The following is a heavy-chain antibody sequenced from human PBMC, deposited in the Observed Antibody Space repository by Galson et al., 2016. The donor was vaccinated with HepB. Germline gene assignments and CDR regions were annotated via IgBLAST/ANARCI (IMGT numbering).Heavy chain of an antibody. CDR1: GFTFSSYG. CDR3: ARAQTTVVTYIDN. J-gene: IGHJ4*02. CDR2: IRSNSSDT. V-gene: IGHV3-11*06. D-gene: IGHD4-23*01. Sequence: SLRLSCAASGFTFSSYGMRWVRQAPGKGLEWVSYIRSNSSDTNYADSVKGRFTISRDNSKNSLYLQMNSLRAEDTAVYYCARAQTTVVTYIDNWGKVTLVTV.